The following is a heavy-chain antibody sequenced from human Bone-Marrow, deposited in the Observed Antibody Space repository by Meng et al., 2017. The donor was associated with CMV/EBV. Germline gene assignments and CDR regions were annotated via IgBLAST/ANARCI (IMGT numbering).Heavy chain of an antibody. CDR1: GYTVTDYY. V-gene: IGHV1-2*02. D-gene: IGHD6-19*01. CDR2: INPNDDT. J-gene: IGHJ4*02. Sequence: HGRLVQSGAEVEKPGAPVKVSCKASGYTVTDYYIHWVRQAPGQWLEWMGWINPNDDTNYAQNFQGRVTMTRDMSINTVYMELSRLTSDDTAVYYCARSSGWSRFDYWGLGTLVTVSS. CDR3: ARSSGWSRFDY.